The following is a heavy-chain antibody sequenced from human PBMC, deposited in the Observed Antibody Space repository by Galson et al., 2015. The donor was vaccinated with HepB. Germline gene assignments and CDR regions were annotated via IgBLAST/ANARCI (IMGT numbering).Heavy chain of an antibody. Sequence: LTCTVSGASISSSGFYWGWIRQPPGKGLEWIGSVYYSGNTYYNPSLKSRVTISVDTSKNQFSLKLTSVTATDTAVYYCATGASILWFGELLFSFQHWGQGTLVTVSS. J-gene: IGHJ1*01. CDR3: ATGASILWFGELLFSFQH. V-gene: IGHV4-39*01. CDR2: VYYSGNT. D-gene: IGHD3-10*01. CDR1: GASISSSGFY.